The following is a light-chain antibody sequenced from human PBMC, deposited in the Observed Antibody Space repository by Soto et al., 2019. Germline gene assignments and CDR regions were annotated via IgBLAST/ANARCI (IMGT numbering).Light chain of an antibody. J-gene: IGLJ1*01. CDR1: SSDVGAYNH. Sequence: QSVLTQPASVSGSPGQSITISCTGTSSDVGAYNHVSWYQQHPGKAPQLIIYEVSNRPSGLSNRFSASKSGNTASLTISGLQSEDEADYYCCSFTTSNTLVFGTGTKVTVL. V-gene: IGLV2-14*01. CDR2: EVS. CDR3: CSFTTSNTLV.